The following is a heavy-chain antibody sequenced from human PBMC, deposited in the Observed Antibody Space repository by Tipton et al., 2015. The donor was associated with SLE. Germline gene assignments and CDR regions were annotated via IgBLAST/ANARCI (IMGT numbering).Heavy chain of an antibody. J-gene: IGHJ6*03. D-gene: IGHD3/OR15-3a*01. Sequence: TLSLTCTVSGGSINYYYWNWIRQPPGKGLEWIGYVFYNGNTNYNASLKSRVTMSVDTSKNQFSLKLSSVTAADTAVYYCARAPGLDRDYYYYYYMDVWGKGTTVTVSS. CDR2: VFYNGNT. V-gene: IGHV4-59*12. CDR3: ARAPGLDRDYYYYYYMDV. CDR1: GGSINYYY.